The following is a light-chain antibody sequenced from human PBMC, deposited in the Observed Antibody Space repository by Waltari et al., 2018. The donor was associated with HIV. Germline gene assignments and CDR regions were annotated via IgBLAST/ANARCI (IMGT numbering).Light chain of an antibody. CDR2: EVS. Sequence: QSALTQPASVSGSPGQSITISCTGTSSDVGGYNLVSWYQQHPGKAPKLMIYEVSKRHSWVSNRFSGSKSGNTASLTISGLQAEDEADYYCYAYAGSTTYVIFGGGTKLTVL. CDR3: YAYAGSTTYVI. V-gene: IGLV2-23*02. J-gene: IGLJ2*01. CDR1: SSDVGGYNL.